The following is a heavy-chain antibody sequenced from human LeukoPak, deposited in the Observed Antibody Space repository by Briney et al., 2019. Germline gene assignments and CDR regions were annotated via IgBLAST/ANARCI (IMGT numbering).Heavy chain of an antibody. CDR1: GFTFDDYG. CDR2: INWNGGST. J-gene: IGHJ4*02. CDR3: ARVSDISVAAYFDY. D-gene: IGHD6-19*01. Sequence: GGSLRLSCAASGFTFDDYGLSWVRQAPGKGLEWVSTINWNGGSTGYADSVKGRFTISRENAKNSLYLQMNSLRAEDTALYYCARVSDISVAAYFDYWGQGTLVTVSS. V-gene: IGHV3-20*04.